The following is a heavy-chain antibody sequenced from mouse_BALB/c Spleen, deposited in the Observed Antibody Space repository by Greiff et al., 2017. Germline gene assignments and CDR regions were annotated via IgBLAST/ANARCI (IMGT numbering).Heavy chain of an antibody. CDR1: GFTFNTYA. V-gene: IGHV10-1*02. CDR2: IRSKSNNYAT. CDR3: VRGGSYAMDY. J-gene: IGHJ4*01. Sequence: EVQLQESGGGLVQPKGSLKLSCAASGFTFNTYAMNWVRQAPGKGLEWVARIRSKSNNYATYYADSVKDRFTISRDDSQSMLYLQMNNLKTEDTAMYYCVRGGSYAMDYWGQGTSVTVSS.